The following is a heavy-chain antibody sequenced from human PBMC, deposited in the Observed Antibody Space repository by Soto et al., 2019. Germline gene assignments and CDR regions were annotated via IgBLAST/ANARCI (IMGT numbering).Heavy chain of an antibody. CDR3: AREPLAHSYFDF. CDR2: LYNDERT. Sequence: SETLALGCTVSGDSVSSHCWSWIRQPAGKGLEWLGRLYNDERTNYNPSLKSRVTMSIDTSKNQFSLKLTSMTAADSAVYFCAREPLAHSYFDFWGQGILVTVSS. V-gene: IGHV4-4*07. CDR1: GDSVSSHC. J-gene: IGHJ4*02.